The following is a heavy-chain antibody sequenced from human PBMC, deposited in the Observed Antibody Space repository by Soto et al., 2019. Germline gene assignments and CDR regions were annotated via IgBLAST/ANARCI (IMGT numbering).Heavy chain of an antibody. CDR3: ARYPRLMTTVTTWSYYYYGMDV. D-gene: IGHD4-17*01. V-gene: IGHV3-74*01. CDR1: GFTFSSYW. Sequence: GGSLRLSCAASGFTFSSYWMHWVRQAPGKGLVWVSRINSDGSSTSYADSVKGRFTISRDNAKNTLYLQMNSLRAEDTAVYYCARYPRLMTTVTTWSYYYYGMDVWGQGTTVTVSS. J-gene: IGHJ6*02. CDR2: INSDGSST.